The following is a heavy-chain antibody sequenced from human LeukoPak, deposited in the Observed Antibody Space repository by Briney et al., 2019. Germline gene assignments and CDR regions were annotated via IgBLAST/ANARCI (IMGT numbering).Heavy chain of an antibody. J-gene: IGHJ6*03. Sequence: GGSLRLSCAASGFTFSSYAMSWVRQAPGKGLEWVSGISASGGTIYYADSVKGRFTISRDNSKNSLFLQMNSLRAEDTAVYYCAKQGRSGYYSYMDVWGKGTTVTVSS. V-gene: IGHV3-23*01. D-gene: IGHD6-25*01. CDR1: GFTFSSYA. CDR2: ISASGGTI. CDR3: AKQGRSGYYSYMDV.